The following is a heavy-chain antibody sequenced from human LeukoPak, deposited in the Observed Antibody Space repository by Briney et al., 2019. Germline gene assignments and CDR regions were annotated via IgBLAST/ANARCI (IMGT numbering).Heavy chain of an antibody. V-gene: IGHV3-33*01. D-gene: IGHD4-17*01. CDR1: GFTFRNYG. Sequence: GRSLRLSCAASGFTFRNYGMHWVRQAPGKGLEWVALIWYDGSNMYYADSEKGRFTISRENSENTLYLQMNRLRAEDTGVYYCARGNWDGEYDTYYHYGMDVWGKGTTVTVSS. J-gene: IGHJ6*04. CDR2: IWYDGSNM. CDR3: ARGNWDGEYDTYYHYGMDV.